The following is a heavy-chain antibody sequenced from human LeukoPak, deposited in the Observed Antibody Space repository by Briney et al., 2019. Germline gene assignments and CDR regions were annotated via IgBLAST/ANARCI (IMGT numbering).Heavy chain of an antibody. CDR2: ISSGSRTT. J-gene: IGHJ4*02. Sequence: PGGSLRLSCAASGFTFGSYSMNWVRQAPGKGLEWISYISSGSRTTYYADSVEGRFTVSRDNAKNSLYLQMRSLRAEDTAVYYCARESITGHRDFNYWGQGTLVTVSS. V-gene: IGHV3-48*01. CDR3: ARESITGHRDFNY. D-gene: IGHD1-20*01. CDR1: GFTFGSYS.